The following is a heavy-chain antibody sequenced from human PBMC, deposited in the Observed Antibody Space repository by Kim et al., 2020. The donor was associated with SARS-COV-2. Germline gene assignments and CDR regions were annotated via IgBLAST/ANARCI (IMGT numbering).Heavy chain of an antibody. CDR1: GFTFSSYA. J-gene: IGHJ6*02. V-gene: IGHV3-23*01. D-gene: IGHD6-19*01. CDR2: ISGSGGST. CDR3: AKGEYSSGWYHYYGMDV. Sequence: GGSLRLSCAASGFTFSSYAMSWVRQAPGKGLEWVSAISGSGGSTYYADSVKGRFTISRDNSKNTLYLQMNSLRAEDTAVYYCAKGEYSSGWYHYYGMDVWGQGTTVTVSS.